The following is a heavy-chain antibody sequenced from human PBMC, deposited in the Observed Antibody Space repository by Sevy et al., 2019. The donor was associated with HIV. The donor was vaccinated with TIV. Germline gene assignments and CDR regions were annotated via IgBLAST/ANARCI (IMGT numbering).Heavy chain of an antibody. V-gene: IGHV4-39*01. CDR3: ARRGGNSVTAKWFDP. D-gene: IGHD2-21*02. CDR2: IYYVGST. CDR1: GGSISSSSYY. J-gene: IGHJ5*02. Sequence: SETLSLTCTVSGGSISSSSYYWGWIRQPPGKGLEWIGSIYYVGSTYYNPSLKSRVTISVDTSKNQFSRKLNSVTAADTAVYYCARRGGNSVTAKWFDPWGQGTLVTVSS.